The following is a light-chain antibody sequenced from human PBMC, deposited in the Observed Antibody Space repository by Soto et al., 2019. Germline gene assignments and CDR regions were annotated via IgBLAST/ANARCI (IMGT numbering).Light chain of an antibody. J-gene: IGLJ1*01. V-gene: IGLV2-14*01. CDR2: DVS. CDR1: SSDVGGYNY. CDR3: SSYTSGSTYV. Sequence: QSALTQPASVSESPGQSITISCTGTSSDVGGYNYVSWYQQYPGKAPKVMIYDVSNRPSGVSNRFSGSKSGNTASLTISGIQAEDEADYYCSSYTSGSTYVFGSGTKLTVL.